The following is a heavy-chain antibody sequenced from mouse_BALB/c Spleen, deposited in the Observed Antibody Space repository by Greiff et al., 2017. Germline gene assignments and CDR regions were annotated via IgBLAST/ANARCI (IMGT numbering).Heavy chain of an antibody. V-gene: IGHV1S135*01. CDR2: IDPYNGGT. CDR1: GYAFTSYN. J-gene: IGHJ4*01. CDR3: SSEGGDGYSYAMDY. D-gene: IGHD2-3*01. Sequence: EVQLQQSGPELVKPGASVKVSCKASGYAFTSYNMYWVKQSHGKSLEWIGYIDPYNGGTSYNQKFKGKATLTVDKSSSTAYMHLNSLTSEDSAVYYYSSEGGDGYSYAMDYWGQGTSVTVSS.